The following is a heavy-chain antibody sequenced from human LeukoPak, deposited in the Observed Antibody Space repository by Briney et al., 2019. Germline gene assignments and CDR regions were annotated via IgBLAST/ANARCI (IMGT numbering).Heavy chain of an antibody. D-gene: IGHD2-2*02. CDR1: GCTFSSYA. CDR3: ARGNWNIVVVPAAISPLWFDS. Sequence: GSSVKVSCKASGCTFSSYAISWVRQAPGQGLEWMGGIIPIFGTANYAQKFQGRVTITTDESTSTAYMELSSLRSEDTAVYFCARGNWNIVVVPAAISPLWFDSWGQGTLVTVSS. V-gene: IGHV1-69*05. J-gene: IGHJ5*01. CDR2: IIPIFGTA.